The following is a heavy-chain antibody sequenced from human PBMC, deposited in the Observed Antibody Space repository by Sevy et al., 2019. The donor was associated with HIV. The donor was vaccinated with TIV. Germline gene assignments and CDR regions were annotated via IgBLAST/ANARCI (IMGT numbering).Heavy chain of an antibody. CDR3: ARDLYYYDSSGYSHFDY. J-gene: IGHJ4*02. D-gene: IGHD3-22*01. Sequence: GGSLRLSCAASGFTFSSYAMHWVRQAPGKGLEWVALISYDGSNKYYADSVKGRFTISRDNSKNTLYLQMNSLRAEDTAVYYCARDLYYYDSSGYSHFDYWGQGTLVTVSS. CDR1: GFTFSSYA. CDR2: ISYDGSNK. V-gene: IGHV3-30*04.